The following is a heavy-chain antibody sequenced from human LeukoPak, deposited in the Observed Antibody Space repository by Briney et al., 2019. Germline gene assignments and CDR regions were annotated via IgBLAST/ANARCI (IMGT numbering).Heavy chain of an antibody. CDR3: ARALYYYDSSGYPSDY. CDR2: ISGSGGST. CDR1: GFTFSSYW. V-gene: IGHV3-23*01. D-gene: IGHD3-22*01. J-gene: IGHJ4*02. Sequence: GGSLRLSCAASGFTFSSYWMSWVRQAPGKGLEWVSAISGSGGSTYYADSVKGRFTISRDNSKNTLYLQMNSLRAEDTAVYYCARALYYYDSSGYPSDYWGQGTLVTVSS.